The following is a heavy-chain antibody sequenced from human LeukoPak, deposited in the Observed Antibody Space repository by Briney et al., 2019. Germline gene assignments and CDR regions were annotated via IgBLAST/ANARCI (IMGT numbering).Heavy chain of an antibody. J-gene: IGHJ4*02. D-gene: IGHD4-11*01. Sequence: GGSLRLSCAASGFTFNTYTMNWVRQAPGKGLEWVSYISGSSGIIDYADSVRGRFTISRDNSKNTLFLQMNSLRDEDTAVYYCAKDLYSNYGPADYWGQGNLVTVSS. CDR2: ISGSSGII. CDR3: AKDLYSNYGPADY. CDR1: GFTFNTYT. V-gene: IGHV3-48*02.